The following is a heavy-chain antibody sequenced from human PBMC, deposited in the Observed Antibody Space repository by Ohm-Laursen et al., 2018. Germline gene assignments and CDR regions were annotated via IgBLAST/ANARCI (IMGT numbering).Heavy chain of an antibody. J-gene: IGHJ6*02. Sequence: ASVKVSCKASGYTFTSYDINWVRQATGQGPEWMGWMNPNSGNTGYAQKFQGRVTMTRNTSISTAYMELSSLRSEDTAVYYCTTEYSSSYLRYYGMDVWGQGTTVTVSS. CDR1: GYTFTSYD. V-gene: IGHV1-8*01. CDR3: TTEYSSSYLRYYGMDV. CDR2: MNPNSGNT. D-gene: IGHD6-13*01.